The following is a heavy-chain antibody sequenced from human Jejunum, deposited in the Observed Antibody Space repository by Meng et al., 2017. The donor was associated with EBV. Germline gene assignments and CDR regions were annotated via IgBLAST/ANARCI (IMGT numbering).Heavy chain of an antibody. V-gene: IGHV7-4-1*02. D-gene: IGHD2-8*02. Sequence: QVQLVQSWSELKRPGAAVNVSCKASGYTFTSSGINWVRQAPGQVLEWMGWINTNTGYPTYAQDFTGRFVFSLDTSVSTAYLQITSLSTEDNAVYYCARVRPGGGWFDPWGQGTLVTVSS. CDR3: ARVRPGGGWFDP. J-gene: IGHJ5*02. CDR1: GYTFTSSG. CDR2: INTNTGYP.